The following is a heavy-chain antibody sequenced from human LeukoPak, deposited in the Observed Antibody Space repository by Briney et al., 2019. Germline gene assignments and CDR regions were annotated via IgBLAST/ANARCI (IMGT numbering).Heavy chain of an antibody. D-gene: IGHD1-26*01. CDR2: ISGSGGST. Sequence: GGSLRLSCAASGFTFSSYAMSWVRQAPGKGLEWVSAISGSGGSTYYADSMKGRFTISRDNSKNTLYLQMNSLRAEDTAVYYCAKGRGGSYFPFDYWGQGTLVTVSS. V-gene: IGHV3-23*01. CDR1: GFTFSSYA. CDR3: AKGRGGSYFPFDY. J-gene: IGHJ4*02.